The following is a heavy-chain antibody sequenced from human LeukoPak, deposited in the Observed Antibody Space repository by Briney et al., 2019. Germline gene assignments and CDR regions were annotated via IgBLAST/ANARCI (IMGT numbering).Heavy chain of an antibody. J-gene: IGHJ4*02. Sequence: GGSLRLSCAASGFTFSSYGVHWVRQAPGKGLEWVAFIRYDGSNKYYADSVKGRFTISRDNSKNTLYLQMNSLRAEDTAVYYCAKDGGEVLWFGELLSPPDYWGQGTLVTVSS. V-gene: IGHV3-30*02. CDR2: IRYDGSNK. CDR1: GFTFSSYG. CDR3: AKDGGEVLWFGELLSPPDY. D-gene: IGHD3-10*01.